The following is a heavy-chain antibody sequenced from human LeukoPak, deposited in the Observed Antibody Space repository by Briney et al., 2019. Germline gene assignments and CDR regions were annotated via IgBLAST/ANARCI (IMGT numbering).Heavy chain of an antibody. D-gene: IGHD3-22*01. CDR1: GFTFSSYA. J-gene: IGHJ4*02. CDR3: AKGTYDSSGYFIN. CDR2: ISGSGGST. Sequence: GGSLRLSCAASGFTFSSYAMSWVRQAPGKGLEWVSAISGSGGSTYYADSVKGRFTISRDNSKNTLYLQLNSLRAEDTAVYYCAKGTYDSSGYFINWGQGTLVTVSS. V-gene: IGHV3-23*01.